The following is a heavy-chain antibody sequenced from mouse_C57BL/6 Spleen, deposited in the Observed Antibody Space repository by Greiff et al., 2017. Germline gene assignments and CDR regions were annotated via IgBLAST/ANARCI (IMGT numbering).Heavy chain of an antibody. J-gene: IGHJ4*01. CDR1: GYTFTDYE. CDR3: TRRAAFNAMDY. V-gene: IGHV1-15*01. Sequence: VQGVESGAELVRPGASVTLSCKASGYTFTDYEMHWVKQTPVHGLEWIGAIDPETGGTAYNQKFKGKAILTADKSSSTAYMELRSLTSEDSAVYYCTRRAAFNAMDYWGQGTSVTVSS. CDR2: IDPETGGT.